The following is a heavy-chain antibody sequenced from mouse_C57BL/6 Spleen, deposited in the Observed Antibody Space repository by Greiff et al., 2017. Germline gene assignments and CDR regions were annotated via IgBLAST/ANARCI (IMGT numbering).Heavy chain of an antibody. J-gene: IGHJ3*01. CDR1: GYTFTSYW. V-gene: IGHV1-52*01. CDR3: ARDSSGYVGAWFAY. D-gene: IGHD3-2*02. Sequence: QVQLQQPGAELVRPGSSVKLSCKASGYTFTSYWMHWVKQRPIQGLEWIGNIDPSDSETPYNQKFKDKATLTVDKSSSTAYMQLSSLTSEDSAVYYCARDSSGYVGAWFAYWGQGTLVTVSA. CDR2: IDPSDSET.